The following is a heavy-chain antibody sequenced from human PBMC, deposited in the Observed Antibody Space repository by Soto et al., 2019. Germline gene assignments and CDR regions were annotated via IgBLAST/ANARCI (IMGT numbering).Heavy chain of an antibody. D-gene: IGHD5-12*01. Sequence: HPGGSLRLSCAASGFTFSSYAMHWVRQAPGKGLEWVAVISYDGSNKYYADSVKGRFTISRDNSKNTLYLQMNSLRAEDTAVYYCASGAGDGYNYEGGEDWFDPWGQGTLVTVSS. V-gene: IGHV3-30-3*01. CDR3: ASGAGDGYNYEGGEDWFDP. J-gene: IGHJ5*02. CDR1: GFTFSSYA. CDR2: ISYDGSNK.